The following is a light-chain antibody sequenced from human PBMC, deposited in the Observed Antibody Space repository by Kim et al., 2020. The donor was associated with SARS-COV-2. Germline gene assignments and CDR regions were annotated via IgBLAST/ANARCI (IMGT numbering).Light chain of an antibody. CDR3: QAWDSTWV. J-gene: IGLJ3*02. CDR1: KLGDKY. CDR2: QDS. V-gene: IGLV3-1*01. Sequence: SVSQGQTASITCAGDKLGDKYACWYQQKPGQSPVLVIYQDSKRPSGIPGRFAGSNSGNTATLTISGTQAMDEADYYCQAWDSTWVFGGGTQLTVL.